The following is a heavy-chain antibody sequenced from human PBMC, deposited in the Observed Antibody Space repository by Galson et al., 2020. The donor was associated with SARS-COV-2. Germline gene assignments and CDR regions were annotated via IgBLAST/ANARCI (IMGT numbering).Heavy chain of an antibody. Sequence: ASVKVSCKASGYTFTGYYMHWVRQAPGQGLEWMGRINPKSGGTNYAQKFQGRVTMTRDTSVSIGYMELSSLRSDDTALYYCALIGYCSIPNCSEGLDYWGQGTLVTVSS. J-gene: IGHJ4*02. CDR2: INPKSGGT. D-gene: IGHD2-2*03. CDR1: GYTFTGYY. CDR3: ALIGYCSIPNCSEGLDY. V-gene: IGHV1-2*06.